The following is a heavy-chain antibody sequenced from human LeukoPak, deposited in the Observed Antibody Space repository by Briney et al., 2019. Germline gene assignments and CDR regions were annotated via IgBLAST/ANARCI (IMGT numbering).Heavy chain of an antibody. V-gene: IGHV1-69*05. Sequence: GASVKVSCKASGGTFSSYAISWVRQAPGQGLEWMGGIIPIFGTANYAQKFQGRVTITTDESTSTAYMELSSLRSEDTAVYYCARDRVGATWYAFDIWGQGTMVTVSS. CDR2: IIPIFGTA. CDR1: GGTFSSYA. CDR3: ARDRVGATWYAFDI. D-gene: IGHD1-26*01. J-gene: IGHJ3*02.